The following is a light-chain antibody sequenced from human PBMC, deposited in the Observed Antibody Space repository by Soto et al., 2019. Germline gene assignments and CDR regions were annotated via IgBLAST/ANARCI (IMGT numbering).Light chain of an antibody. J-gene: IGKJ3*01. CDR3: QQYNNWPFT. V-gene: IGKV3-15*01. Sequence: EIVMTQSPATLSVSPGERATLSCRASQSVSSNLAWYQQKPGQAPRLLIYGSSTRADGIPARFSGSGSVTEFTLTISSLQSEDFAVYYCQQYNNWPFTFGPGTKVDIK. CDR2: GSS. CDR1: QSVSSN.